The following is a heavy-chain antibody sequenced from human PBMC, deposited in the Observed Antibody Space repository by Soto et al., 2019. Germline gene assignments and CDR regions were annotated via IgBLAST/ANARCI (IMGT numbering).Heavy chain of an antibody. CDR1: GFTFSSYS. V-gene: IGHV3-48*01. CDR2: ISSSSSTI. D-gene: IGHD5-12*01. CDR3: ARRGGYSGYDTYYFDY. J-gene: IGHJ4*02. Sequence: GGSLRLSCAASGFTFSSYSMNWVRQAPGKGLEWVSYISSSSSTIYYADSVKGRFTISGDNAKNSLYLQMNSLRAEDTAVYYCARRGGYSGYDTYYFDYWGQGTLVTVSS.